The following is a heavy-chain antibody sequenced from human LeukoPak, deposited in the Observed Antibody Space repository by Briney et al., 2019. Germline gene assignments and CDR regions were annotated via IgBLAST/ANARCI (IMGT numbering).Heavy chain of an antibody. J-gene: IGHJ4*02. V-gene: IGHV3-7*01. D-gene: IGHD6-19*01. CDR3: AKDKLGWSLSFYFDY. Sequence: GGSLRLSCAASGFTFSSYSMNWVRQAPGKGLEWVANIKQDGSEKYYVDSVKGRFTISRDNAKNSLYLQMNSLRAEDTAVYYCAKDKLGWSLSFYFDYWGQGTLVTVSS. CDR1: GFTFSSYS. CDR2: IKQDGSEK.